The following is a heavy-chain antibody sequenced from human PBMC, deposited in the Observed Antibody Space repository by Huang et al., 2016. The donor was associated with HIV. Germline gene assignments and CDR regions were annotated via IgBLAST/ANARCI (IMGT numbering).Heavy chain of an antibody. D-gene: IGHD3-10*01. CDR3: ARSGLPRALDY. CDR1: GYMFTAYA. V-gene: IGHV7-4-1*02. J-gene: IGHJ4*02. Sequence: QVQMVQSGSEVKKPGASVKVSCKASGYMFTAYALNWVRQAPGQGLEWMGWITPSSGNPAYAQCFTGRFVFSLDTSVNTAYLQINTLKAEDTAVYYCARSGLPRALDYWGQGTLVTVSS. CDR2: ITPSSGNP.